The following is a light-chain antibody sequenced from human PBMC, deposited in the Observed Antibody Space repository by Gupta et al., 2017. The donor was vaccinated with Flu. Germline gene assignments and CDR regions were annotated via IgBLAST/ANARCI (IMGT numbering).Light chain of an antibody. J-gene: IGLJ3*02. Sequence: QSALTQLAAVSGSPGQSIAITCSCTSSNVSGNNYVSWYQQHPGKAPNLMIYEVSNRHSGVAHRFSGSKSGNTASLTISGLQAEDEADYYCISYTSSSTVDWVFGGGTKLTVL. CDR1: SSNVSGNNY. CDR2: EVS. V-gene: IGLV2-14*01. CDR3: ISYTSSSTVDWV.